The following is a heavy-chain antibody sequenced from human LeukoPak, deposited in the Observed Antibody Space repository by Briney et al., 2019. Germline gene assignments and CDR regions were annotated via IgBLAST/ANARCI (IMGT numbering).Heavy chain of an antibody. CDR1: GGSISSSSYY. CDR2: IYYSGST. V-gene: IGHV4-39*07. J-gene: IGHJ3*02. D-gene: IGHD2-21*02. CDR3: ARYHIVVVTAIEAFDI. Sequence: NTSETLSLTCTVSGGSISSSSYYWGWLRQPPGKGLEWIGSIYYSGSTYYHPSLKSRVTISVDTSKNQFSLKLSSVTAADTAVYYCARYHIVVVTAIEAFDIWGQGTMVTVSS.